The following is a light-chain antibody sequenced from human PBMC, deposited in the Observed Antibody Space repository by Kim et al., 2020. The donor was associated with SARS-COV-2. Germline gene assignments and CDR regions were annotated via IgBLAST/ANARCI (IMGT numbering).Light chain of an antibody. Sequence: DIQMTQSPSTLSASVGDRVTITCRASQSISSWLAWYQQKPGKAPNLLIYKASSLESGVPSRFSGSGSGTEFTLTISSLQPDDFATYYCQQYISYPYIFGQGTKLEI. J-gene: IGKJ2*01. CDR2: KAS. V-gene: IGKV1-5*03. CDR1: QSISSW. CDR3: QQYISYPYI.